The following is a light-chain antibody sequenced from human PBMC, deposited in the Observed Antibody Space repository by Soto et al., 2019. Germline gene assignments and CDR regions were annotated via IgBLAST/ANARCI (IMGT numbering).Light chain of an antibody. V-gene: IGKV3-11*01. CDR2: AAS. J-gene: IGKJ2*01. Sequence: EIVLTQSPATLSLSPGERATLSCRASQSVSSYLAWYQEKPGQAPRHLIYAASNRATGAPARFSGSGSGTDFTLTISSLEPEDFAVYYCQQRSNWPSYTFGQGTKLEIK. CDR3: QQRSNWPSYT. CDR1: QSVSSY.